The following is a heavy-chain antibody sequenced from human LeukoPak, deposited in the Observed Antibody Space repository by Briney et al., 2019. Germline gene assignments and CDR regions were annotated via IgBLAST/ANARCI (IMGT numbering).Heavy chain of an antibody. CDR1: GFTFSNDY. D-gene: IGHD6-19*01. J-gene: IGHJ4*02. CDR3: AKDAPSSGYFDY. Sequence: PGGSLRLSCVVSGFTFSNDYMSWVRQAPGKGLEWVAMIKHDGSEEYYVDSVKGRFTISRDNAKSSLFLQMNGLRAVDTAVYYCAKDAPSSGYFDYWGQGTLVTVSS. CDR2: IKHDGSEE. V-gene: IGHV3-7*01.